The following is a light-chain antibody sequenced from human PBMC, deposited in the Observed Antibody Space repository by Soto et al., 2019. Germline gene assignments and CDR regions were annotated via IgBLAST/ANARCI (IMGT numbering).Light chain of an antibody. J-gene: IGLJ1*01. CDR2: DVS. CDR1: TSDVGGYNF. V-gene: IGLV2-11*01. Sequence: QSVLTQPRSVSGSPGQSVTISCTGTTSDVGGYNFVSWYQQRPGKVPKLMIYDVSIRPSGAPDRFSGSKSGNTASLTISGLQAEDEADYYCCSYVGSDTSFVFGSGTKVTVL. CDR3: CSYVGSDTSFV.